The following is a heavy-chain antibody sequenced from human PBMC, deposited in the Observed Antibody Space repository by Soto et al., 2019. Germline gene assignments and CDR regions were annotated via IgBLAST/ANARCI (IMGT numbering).Heavy chain of an antibody. CDR1: GGSFSGYY. CDR3: ARGRSGGSSWYYYYYMDV. D-gene: IGHD6-13*01. CDR2: INHSGST. V-gene: IGHV4-34*01. J-gene: IGHJ6*03. Sequence: SETLSLTCAVYGGSFSGYYWSWIRQPPGKGLEWIGEINHSGSTNYNPSLKSRVTISVDTSKNQFSLKLSSVTAADTAVYYCARGRSGGSSWYYYYYMDVWGKGTTVTVSS.